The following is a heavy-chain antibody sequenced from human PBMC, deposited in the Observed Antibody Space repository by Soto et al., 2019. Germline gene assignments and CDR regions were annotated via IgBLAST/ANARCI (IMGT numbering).Heavy chain of an antibody. Sequence: SQTLSLTCAISGDSVSSNSAAWNWIRQSPSRGLEWLGRTCYRSKWYNDYAVSVKSRITINPDTSKNQFSLQLNSVTPEDTAVYYCARAIYDYTSSYNWFDPWGQGTLVTVSS. CDR1: GDSVSSNSAA. CDR3: ARAIYDYTSSYNWFDP. J-gene: IGHJ5*02. CDR2: TCYRSKWYN. V-gene: IGHV6-1*01. D-gene: IGHD4-4*01.